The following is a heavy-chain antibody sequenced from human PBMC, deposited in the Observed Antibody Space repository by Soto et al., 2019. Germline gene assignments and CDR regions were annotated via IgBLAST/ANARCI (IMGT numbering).Heavy chain of an antibody. J-gene: IGHJ4*02. CDR2: IYPGDSDT. V-gene: IGHV5-51*01. Sequence: PGESLKISCKGSGYSFTSYWLGWVRQMPGTGLECMGFIYPGDSDTTYSPSFQGHVTISDDKYSSTAYLQWSSLKASDTAMYYCARVDSSGCSEYWGQGTLVTVSS. D-gene: IGHD6-25*01. CDR3: ARVDSSGCSEY. CDR1: GYSFTSYW.